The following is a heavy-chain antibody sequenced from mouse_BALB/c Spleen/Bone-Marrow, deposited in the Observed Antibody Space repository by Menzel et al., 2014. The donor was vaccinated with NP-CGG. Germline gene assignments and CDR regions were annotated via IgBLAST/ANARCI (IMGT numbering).Heavy chain of an antibody. D-gene: IGHD2-3*01. CDR3: ARYDGYSDNAMDY. CDR1: GFTFTDYY. J-gene: IGHJ4*01. CDR2: ISNKANGYTT. Sequence: EVHLVESGGDLVQPGSSLRLSCATSGFTFTDYYMNWVRQPPGKALEWLGFISNKANGYTTEFSASVKGRFIISRDNSQSILYLQMNTLRAEDSATYYCARYDGYSDNAMDYWGQGTSVTVSS. V-gene: IGHV7-3*02.